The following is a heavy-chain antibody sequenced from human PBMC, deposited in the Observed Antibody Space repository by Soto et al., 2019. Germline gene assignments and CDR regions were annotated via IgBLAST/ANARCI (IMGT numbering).Heavy chain of an antibody. D-gene: IGHD4-4*01. Sequence: QVQLVESGGAVVQPGRSRRLSWAPSGFTSSSYAMHGFRQAPGKGRGWVAVISYDGTNKHYADSLKVRFAISRGNSKNTLYLQRNSLRTEDTAVYYCARPLWRDDYNWGYFDLWGRGTLVTVSS. CDR3: ARPLWRDDYNWGYFDL. J-gene: IGHJ2*01. V-gene: IGHV3-30*09. CDR1: GFTSSSYA. CDR2: ISYDGTNK.